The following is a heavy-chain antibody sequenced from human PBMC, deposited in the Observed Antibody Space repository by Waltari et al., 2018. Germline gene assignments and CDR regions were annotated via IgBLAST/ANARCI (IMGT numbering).Heavy chain of an antibody. Sequence: VQLVESGGGLVKPGGSLRLSCAASGFTFSSYSMNWVRQAPGKGLEWVSSISSSSSYIYYADSVKGRFTISRDDSKNSLYLQMNSLKTEDTAVYYCATYGDYGEFDYWGQGTLVTVSS. CDR1: GFTFSSYS. CDR3: ATYGDYGEFDY. D-gene: IGHD4-17*01. CDR2: ISSSSSYI. V-gene: IGHV3-21*04. J-gene: IGHJ4*02.